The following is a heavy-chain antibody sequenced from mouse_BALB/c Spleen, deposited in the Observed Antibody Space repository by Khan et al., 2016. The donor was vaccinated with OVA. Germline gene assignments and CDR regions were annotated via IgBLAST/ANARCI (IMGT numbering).Heavy chain of an antibody. V-gene: IGHV2-3*01. CDR2: IWGDGST. CDR3: AKWGDGSTYAMDY. Sequence: QVQLKQSGPGLVAPSQSLSITCTVSGFSLTTYGVNWIRQPPGKGLEWLGVIWGDGSTNYHSALKSRLSISKDNSKSQVFLKLNSLQTDDTATYYCAKWGDGSTYAMDYWGQGTSVTVSS. D-gene: IGHD2-3*01. CDR1: GFSLTTYG. J-gene: IGHJ4*01.